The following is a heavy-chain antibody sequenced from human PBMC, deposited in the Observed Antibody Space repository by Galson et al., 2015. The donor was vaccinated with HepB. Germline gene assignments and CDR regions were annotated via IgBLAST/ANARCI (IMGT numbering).Heavy chain of an antibody. CDR1: GYTFSSYS. V-gene: IGHV1-18*01. J-gene: IGHJ5*02. CDR2: ICAYDRDT. D-gene: IGHD2-15*01. Sequence: SVKVSCKASGYTFSSYSITWVRQAPGQGLEWMGWICAYDRDTNYAQKFQGRVTMTTDTSTSTAYMELRSLRSDDTAVYFCARGALVVVVGATQNNWFDPWGQGTLVTVSS. CDR3: ARGALVVVVGATQNNWFDP.